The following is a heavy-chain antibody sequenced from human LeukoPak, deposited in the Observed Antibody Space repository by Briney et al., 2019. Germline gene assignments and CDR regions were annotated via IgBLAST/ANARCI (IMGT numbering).Heavy chain of an antibody. CDR3: ATQTITLVVVISPFDY. V-gene: IGHV3-30*02. Sequence: LPGGSLRLSCAASGFTFSSYWMHWVRQAPGKGLEWVALIQDDGAKTNYADSVRGRFTISRDNSGSTVYLQMNSLKPDDTAVYYCATQTITLVVVISPFDYWGQGALVTVSS. J-gene: IGHJ4*02. CDR1: GFTFSSYW. D-gene: IGHD3-22*01. CDR2: IQDDGAKT.